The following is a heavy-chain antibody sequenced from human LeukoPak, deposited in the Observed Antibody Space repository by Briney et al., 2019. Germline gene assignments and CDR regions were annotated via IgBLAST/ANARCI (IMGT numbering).Heavy chain of an antibody. CDR2: ISSGSKYI. J-gene: IGHJ4*02. V-gene: IGHV3-21*01. Sequence: NPGGSLRLSCAASGFTFSSYAMSWVRQAPGKGLEWVSSISSGSKYIYNADSVKGRFTISRDNAKNSLYLQMNSLRAEDTAVYCCTRALSYSYGSMDFWGQGTLVIVSS. CDR1: GFTFSSYA. D-gene: IGHD5-18*01. CDR3: TRALSYSYGSMDF.